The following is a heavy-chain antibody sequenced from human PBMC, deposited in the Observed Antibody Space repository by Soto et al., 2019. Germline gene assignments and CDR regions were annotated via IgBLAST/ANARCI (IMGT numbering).Heavy chain of an antibody. CDR3: ARVERGTATTVVDAFDI. Sequence: QVQLQQWGAGLLKPSETLSLTCAVYGGFVSSGSYHWSWIRQPPGKGLEWIGEMSHSGGTHFNPSLKSRVTISVDTSKNQFSLKMSSVTAADTALYYCARVERGTATTVVDAFDIWGPGTMVTVSS. J-gene: IGHJ3*02. CDR1: GGFVSSGSYH. CDR2: MSHSGGT. D-gene: IGHD1-1*01. V-gene: IGHV4-34*01.